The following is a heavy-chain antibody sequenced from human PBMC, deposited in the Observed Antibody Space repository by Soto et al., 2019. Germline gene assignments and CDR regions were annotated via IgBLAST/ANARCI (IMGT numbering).Heavy chain of an antibody. CDR1: GFTFSDYY. CDR2: ISSSGSTI. V-gene: IGHV3-11*01. Sequence: PGGSLRLSCAASGFTFSDYYMSWIRQAPGKGLEWVSYISSSGSTIYYADTVKGRFTISRDNAKNSLYLQMNSLRAEDTAVYYCARDVKAKAYWASGPWLLEYFQHWGQGTLVTVSS. D-gene: IGHD2-21*01. CDR3: ARDVKAKAYWASGPWLLEYFQH. J-gene: IGHJ1*01.